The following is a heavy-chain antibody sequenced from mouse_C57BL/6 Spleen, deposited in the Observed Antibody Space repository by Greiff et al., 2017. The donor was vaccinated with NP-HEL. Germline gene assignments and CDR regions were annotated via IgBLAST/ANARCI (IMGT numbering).Heavy chain of an antibody. D-gene: IGHD2-2*01. CDR1: GFTFSDYG. J-gene: IGHJ4*01. CDR2: ISSGSSTI. Sequence: EVKLVESGGGLVKPGGSLKLSCAASGFTFSDYGMHWVRQAPEKGLEWVAYISSGSSTIYYADTVKGRFPISRDNAKNTLFLQMTSLRSEDTAMYYCASREGYDDAMDYWGQGTSVTVSS. V-gene: IGHV5-17*01. CDR3: ASREGYDDAMDY.